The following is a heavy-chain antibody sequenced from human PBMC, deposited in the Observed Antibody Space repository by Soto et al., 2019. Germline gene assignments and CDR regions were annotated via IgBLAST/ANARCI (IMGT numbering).Heavy chain of an antibody. J-gene: IGHJ4*02. D-gene: IGHD2-21*02. Sequence: QVQLLQSGAEVKKPGASVKVSCKASGYTFTTGDLNWVRQAPGQGIEWMGWINPNTGDTGYAQKFQGRLTMTRDTSIGTAYRELSNLRSEDTAFYYCARAKRTLSTCDVWGQGTLVTVSS. CDR1: GYTFTTGD. CDR2: INPNTGDT. CDR3: ARAKRTLSTCDV. V-gene: IGHV1-8*01.